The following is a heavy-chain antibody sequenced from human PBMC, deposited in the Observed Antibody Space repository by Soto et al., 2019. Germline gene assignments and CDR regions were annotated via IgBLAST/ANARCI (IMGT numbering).Heavy chain of an antibody. V-gene: IGHV4-59*01. D-gene: IGHD4-17*01. J-gene: IGHJ3*01. CDR2: IYYSGFT. CDR3: ARGLYGDYSWEAFDV. Sequence: QVQLQESGPGLVKPSETLSLTCTVSGGSISTYYWSWIRQPPGKGLEWIGYIYYSGFTNYNPSLKSRFTISVDTSQNQFSLKLNSATAADTAVYYCARGLYGDYSWEAFDVWGQGTMVTVSS. CDR1: GGSISTYY.